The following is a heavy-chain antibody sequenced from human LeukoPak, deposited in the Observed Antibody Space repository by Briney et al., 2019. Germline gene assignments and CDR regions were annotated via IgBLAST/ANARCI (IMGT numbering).Heavy chain of an antibody. CDR3: ARDARSHCGTDACYGPYFDY. D-gene: IGHD2-2*01. Sequence: GGSLRLSCAASGFSFSTSSMSCVRQTPGKGLEWISYIRGSSTTIYYADSVKGRFTISGDNARNSLYLQMNDLRAEDTGVYFCARDARSHCGTDACYGPYFDYWGQGSLVTVSS. CDR2: IRGSSTTI. V-gene: IGHV3-48*01. J-gene: IGHJ4*02. CDR1: GFSFSTSS.